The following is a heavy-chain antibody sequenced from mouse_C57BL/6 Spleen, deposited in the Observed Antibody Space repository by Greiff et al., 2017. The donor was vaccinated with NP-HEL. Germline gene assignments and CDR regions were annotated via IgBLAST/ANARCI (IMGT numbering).Heavy chain of an antibody. D-gene: IGHD1-1*01. CDR3: ARHPYYYGSSYGYFDV. V-gene: IGHV5-9*01. J-gene: IGHJ1*03. CDR2: ISGGGGNT. Sequence: EVKLMESGGGLVKPGGSLKLSCAASGFTFSSYTMSWVRQTPEKRLEWVATISGGGGNTYYPDSVKGRFTISRDNAKNTLYLQMSSLRSEDTALYYCARHPYYYGSSYGYFDVWGTGTTVTVSS. CDR1: GFTFSSYT.